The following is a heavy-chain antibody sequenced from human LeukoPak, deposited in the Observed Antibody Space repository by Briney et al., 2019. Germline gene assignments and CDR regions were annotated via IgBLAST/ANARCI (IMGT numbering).Heavy chain of an antibody. CDR1: DGSISIYY. V-gene: IGHV4-59*08. Sequence: SETLSLTCTVSDGSISIYYWSWIRQPPGKGLEWIGYIYYTGRTKYNPSLKSRVTISVDKSKNQIFVRLSSVTAADTDVYSCTTSGGGGYGFDYWGQGTLVAVSS. D-gene: IGHD3-16*01. CDR2: IYYTGRT. J-gene: IGHJ4*02. CDR3: TTSGGGGYGFDY.